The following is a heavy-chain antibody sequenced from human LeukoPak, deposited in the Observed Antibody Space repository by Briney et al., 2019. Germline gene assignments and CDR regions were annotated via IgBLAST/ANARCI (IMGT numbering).Heavy chain of an antibody. D-gene: IGHD4-17*01. V-gene: IGHV4-59*12. CDR3: ARGDYGDYEYFQH. J-gene: IGHJ1*01. CDR1: GGSISSYY. Sequence: PSETLSLTCSVSGGSISSYYWSWIRQPPGKRLEWIGYIYYSGSTDYNPSLKSRVTISVDTSKNQFSLKLSSVTAADTAVYYCARGDYGDYEYFQHWGQGTLVTVSS. CDR2: IYYSGST.